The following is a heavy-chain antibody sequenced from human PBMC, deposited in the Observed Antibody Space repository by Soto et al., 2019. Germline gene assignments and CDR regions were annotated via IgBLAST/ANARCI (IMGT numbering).Heavy chain of an antibody. CDR3: ARETSQNVYSRYGMDF. Sequence: PSETLSLTCAIYGGSFSGFYWSWIRQPPGKGLEWIGEINDSGTTNYNPSLKSRVTISADTSKTHFSLRLTSVTAADTAVYYCARETSQNVYSRYGMDFWGQGTTVTVS. CDR2: INDSGTT. D-gene: IGHD2-15*01. V-gene: IGHV4-34*01. CDR1: GGSFSGFY. J-gene: IGHJ6*02.